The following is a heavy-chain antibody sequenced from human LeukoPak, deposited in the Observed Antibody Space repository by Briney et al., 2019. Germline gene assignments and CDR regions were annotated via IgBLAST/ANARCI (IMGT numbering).Heavy chain of an antibody. J-gene: IGHJ4*02. CDR3: ARGSPPRRNYDSRGYYSYYFDY. CDR1: GYSFSGHY. D-gene: IGHD3-22*01. V-gene: IGHV1-2*06. CDR2: INPNSGGT. Sequence: ASVKVSCKASGYSFSGHYIHWVRQAPGQGLEWMGQINPNSGGTNYAQKLQGRVTMTTDTSTSTVYMELRSLRSDDTAVYYCARGSPPRRNYDSRGYYSYYFDYWGQGTLVTVSS.